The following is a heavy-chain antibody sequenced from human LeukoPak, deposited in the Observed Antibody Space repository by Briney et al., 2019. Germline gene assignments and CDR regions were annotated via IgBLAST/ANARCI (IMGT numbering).Heavy chain of an antibody. V-gene: IGHV4-39*01. Sequence: SETLSLTCTVSGGSISSTGYYWDWIRQPPGKGLEWLGSIYYSETTYYNSSLKSRVTISLNTSKNQFSLRLNSVTAADTAVYYCARQVSDYYYYYIDVWGKGATVTVSS. CDR1: GGSISSTGYY. J-gene: IGHJ6*03. D-gene: IGHD5/OR15-5a*01. CDR3: ARQVSDYYYYYIDV. CDR2: IYYSETT.